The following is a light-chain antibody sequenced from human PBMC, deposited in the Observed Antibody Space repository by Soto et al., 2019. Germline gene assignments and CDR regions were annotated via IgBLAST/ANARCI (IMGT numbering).Light chain of an antibody. V-gene: IGLV2-14*01. CDR2: EVT. J-gene: IGLJ1*01. Sequence: QSALTQPASVSGSPGQSITISCTGTSSDIGGYNYVSWYQQHPGKVPKLIIFEVTTRPSGISDRFSGSKSGNTASLTISGLXADDEADYYCSSFTSGTTLYVFGTGTKVTVL. CDR3: SSFTSGTTLYV. CDR1: SSDIGGYNY.